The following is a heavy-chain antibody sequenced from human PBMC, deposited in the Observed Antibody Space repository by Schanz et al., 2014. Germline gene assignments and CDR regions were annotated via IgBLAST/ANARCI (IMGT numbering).Heavy chain of an antibody. CDR1: GFNFGSHG. D-gene: IGHD2-15*01. V-gene: IGHV3-33*01. CDR3: ARDFLLEQLGYSHYYYAMDV. Sequence: QVQLVESGGGVVQPGRSLRLSCAASGFNFGSHGMHWVRQAPGKGLEWVAVISYDGSFKNYADSVKGRFTISRDNAKNSLFLQMNSLRAEDTAVYYCARDFLLEQLGYSHYYYAMDVWGQGTMVTVSS. CDR2: ISYDGSFK. J-gene: IGHJ6*02.